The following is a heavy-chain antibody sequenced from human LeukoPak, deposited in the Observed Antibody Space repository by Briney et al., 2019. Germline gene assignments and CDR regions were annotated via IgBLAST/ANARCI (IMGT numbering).Heavy chain of an antibody. J-gene: IGHJ3*02. CDR1: GFTFSNYA. CDR3: AKVFLLAQLTGTFDAFDI. Sequence: GGSLRLSCAASGFTFSNYAMRWVRQAPGKGLEWVSGISGSGDSTYYADSVKGRFTISRDNSKNTLYLQMNSLRAEDTAVYYCAKVFLLAQLTGTFDAFDIWGQGTMVTVSS. CDR2: ISGSGDST. D-gene: IGHD1-7*01. V-gene: IGHV3-23*01.